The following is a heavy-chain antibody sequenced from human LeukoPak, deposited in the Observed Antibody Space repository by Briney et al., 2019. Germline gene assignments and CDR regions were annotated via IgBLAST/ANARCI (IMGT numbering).Heavy chain of an antibody. J-gene: IGHJ6*02. V-gene: IGHV3-7*03. CDR1: GFTFSSYW. CDR3: ARNNGMDV. Sequence: QAGGSLRLSCAASGFTFSSYWMTWVRQAPGKGLEWVANIKQDGSEKYYVDSVKGRFTISRDNAKNSLYLQMNSLRAEGTALYHCARNNGMDVWGQGTTVIVSS. CDR2: IKQDGSEK.